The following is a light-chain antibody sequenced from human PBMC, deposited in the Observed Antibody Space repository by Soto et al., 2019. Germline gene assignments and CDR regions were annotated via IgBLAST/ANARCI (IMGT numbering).Light chain of an antibody. V-gene: IGKV1-5*01. CDR2: DAS. Sequence: DIQMTQSPSTLSASVGDRVTITCRASQSISSWLAWYQQKPGKAPKLLIYDASSLESGVPSRFSGSGSGTEFTLTISSLQPDDFATYYCQQYNSGTFGPGTKLEIK. CDR1: QSISSW. CDR3: QQYNSGT. J-gene: IGKJ2*02.